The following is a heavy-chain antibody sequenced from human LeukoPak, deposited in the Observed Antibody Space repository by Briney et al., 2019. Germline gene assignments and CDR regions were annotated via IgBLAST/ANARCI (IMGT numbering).Heavy chain of an antibody. V-gene: IGHV4-59*01. J-gene: IGHJ6*03. CDR1: NDAIAGYS. CDR2: IYYSGDT. Sequence: SETLSLTCTVSNDAIAGYSWSWIRQPPGKGLEWIGYIYYSGDTNYNPSLQSRVTISVDTSKNQFSLKLSSVTAADTAVYYCARRRDSSSWYDRSYMDVWGKGTTVTVSS. D-gene: IGHD1-14*01. CDR3: ARRRDSSSWYDRSYMDV.